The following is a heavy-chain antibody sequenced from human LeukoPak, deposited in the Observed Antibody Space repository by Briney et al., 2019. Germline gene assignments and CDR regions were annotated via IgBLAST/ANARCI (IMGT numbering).Heavy chain of an antibody. CDR3: ARGSVGGRNYYNYYMDV. V-gene: IGHV4-61*09. D-gene: IGHD5/OR15-5a*01. Sequence: PSQTLSLTCTVSGGSIRSGRYYWSWLPQPAGQGLEWIGHFYTSGSTNSTPSLKSRVTISGDTSKNQFSLKLNSVTAADTAVYYCARGSVGGRNYYNYYMDVWGKGTTVTVSS. CDR1: GGSIRSGRYY. CDR2: FYTSGST. J-gene: IGHJ6*03.